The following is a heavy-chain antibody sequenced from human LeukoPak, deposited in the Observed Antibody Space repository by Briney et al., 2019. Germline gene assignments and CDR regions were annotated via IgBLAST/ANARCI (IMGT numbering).Heavy chain of an antibody. CDR1: GFTFSDYY. CDR3: ARDSNGYCYFDY. J-gene: IGHJ4*02. CDR2: ISSSGSAI. Sequence: PGGSLRLSCAASGFTFSDYYMSWIRQAPGKGLEWVSYISSSGSAIFYADSVKGRFTISRDNAKNSLYLQMSSLRAEDTAVYYCARDSNGYCYFDYWGQGTLVTVSS. V-gene: IGHV3-11*04. D-gene: IGHD3-22*01.